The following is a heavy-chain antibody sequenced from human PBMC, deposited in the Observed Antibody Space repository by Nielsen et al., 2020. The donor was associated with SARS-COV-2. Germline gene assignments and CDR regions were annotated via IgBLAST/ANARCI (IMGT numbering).Heavy chain of an antibody. CDR3: ASGVDYLDF. CDR1: GFTFDDYA. Sequence: GESLKISCAASGFTFDDYAMNWVRQAPGKGLEWVSSISSRGEFSFYADSLKGRFTISRDSAKNALYLQMNSLRPEDTAVYYCASGVDYLDFWGQGTLVTVSS. D-gene: IGHD2-8*01. CDR2: ISSRGEFS. J-gene: IGHJ4*02. V-gene: IGHV3-21*06.